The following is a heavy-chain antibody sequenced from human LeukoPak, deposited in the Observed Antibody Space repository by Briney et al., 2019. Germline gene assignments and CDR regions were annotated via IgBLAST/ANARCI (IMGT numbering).Heavy chain of an antibody. D-gene: IGHD5-12*01. J-gene: IGHJ3*02. Sequence: NPSETLSLTCTVSGGSISSYYWSWIRQPPGKGLEWIGYIYYSGSTYYNPSLKSRVTISVDTSKNQFSLKLSSVTAADTAVYYCARDGYQKGAFDIWGQGTMVTVSS. CDR3: ARDGYQKGAFDI. CDR2: IYYSGST. V-gene: IGHV4-59*01. CDR1: GGSISSYY.